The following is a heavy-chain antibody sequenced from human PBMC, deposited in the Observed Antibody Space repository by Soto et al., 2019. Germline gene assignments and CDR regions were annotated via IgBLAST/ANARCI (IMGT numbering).Heavy chain of an antibody. CDR1: GGTFSSYA. D-gene: IGHD2-15*01. V-gene: IGHV1-69*13. CDR2: IIPIFGTA. J-gene: IGHJ6*02. Sequence: SVKVSCKASGGTFSSYAISWVRQAPGQGLEWMGGIIPIFGTANYAQKFQGRVTITADESTSTAYMELSSLRSEDTAVYYCAIDCSGGSCWVSYYYGMDVWGQGTTVTSP. CDR3: AIDCSGGSCWVSYYYGMDV.